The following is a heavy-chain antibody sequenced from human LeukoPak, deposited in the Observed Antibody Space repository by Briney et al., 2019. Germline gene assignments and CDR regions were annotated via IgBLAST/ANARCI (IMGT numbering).Heavy chain of an antibody. Sequence: GRSLRLSCAASGFTFSSYAINWVRQAPGKGLEWVSYISSSGSSIYYADSVKGRFTISRDNAKKSLYLQMHSLRAEDTAVYYCARDSHKFDSSGYYPDAFDIWGQGTMVTVSS. D-gene: IGHD3-22*01. V-gene: IGHV3-48*03. CDR1: GFTFSSYA. J-gene: IGHJ3*02. CDR3: ARDSHKFDSSGYYPDAFDI. CDR2: ISSSGSSI.